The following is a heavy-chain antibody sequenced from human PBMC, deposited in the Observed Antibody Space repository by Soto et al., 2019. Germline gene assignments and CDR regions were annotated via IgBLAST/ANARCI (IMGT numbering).Heavy chain of an antibody. J-gene: IGHJ6*02. V-gene: IGHV1-18*01. CDR1: GYTFSNYG. Sequence: GASVKVSCKASGYTFSNYGISWVRQAPGQGLEWMGWISGHNGNTNFAQKFQGRVTLTIVTSTSTASMELSSLRSDDTAVYYCARDEGHLLRFSYGMDVWGQGTTVTVSS. CDR2: ISGHNGNT. CDR3: ARDEGHLLRFSYGMDV. D-gene: IGHD3-3*01.